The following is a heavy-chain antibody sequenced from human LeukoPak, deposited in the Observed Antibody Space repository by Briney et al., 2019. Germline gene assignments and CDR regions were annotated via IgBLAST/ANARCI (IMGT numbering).Heavy chain of an antibody. J-gene: IGHJ1*01. D-gene: IGHD2-21*02. V-gene: IGHV4-61*02. CDR1: GGSISSRSYY. CDR3: ARGPYCGGDCYSHEYFQH. Sequence: PSQTLSLTCTVSGGSISSRSYYWSWIRQPAGKGLEWIGRIYTSGSTNYNPSLKSRVTIPVDTSKNQFSLKLSSVTAADTAVYYCARGPYCGGDCYSHEYFQHWGQGTLVTVSS. CDR2: IYTSGST.